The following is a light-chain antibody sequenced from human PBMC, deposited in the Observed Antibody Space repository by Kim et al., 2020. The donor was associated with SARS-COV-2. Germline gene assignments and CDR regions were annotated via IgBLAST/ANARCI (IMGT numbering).Light chain of an antibody. Sequence: GQRVPISCSGRRSNIGSNVVNWYQQLPGTAPKLLIYSNDYRPSGVPARFSGSKSGTSASLAISGLQSEDEADYYCVAWDDSLNGSVFGGGTKVTVL. V-gene: IGLV1-44*01. J-gene: IGLJ3*02. CDR1: RSNIGSNV. CDR3: VAWDDSLNGSV. CDR2: SND.